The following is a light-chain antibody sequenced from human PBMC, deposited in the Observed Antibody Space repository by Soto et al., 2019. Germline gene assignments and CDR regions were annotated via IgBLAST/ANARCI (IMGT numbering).Light chain of an antibody. J-gene: IGKJ3*01. CDR1: QSVSSN. CDR3: QQYNKLPET. Sequence: EIVMTQSPATLSVSPGERATLSCRASQSVSSNLAWYQQKPGQAPRLLIYGASTRATGIPAWFSGSGSGTEFTLTISSLQSEDFAVYYCQQYNKLPETFGPGTKVDIK. V-gene: IGKV3-15*01. CDR2: GAS.